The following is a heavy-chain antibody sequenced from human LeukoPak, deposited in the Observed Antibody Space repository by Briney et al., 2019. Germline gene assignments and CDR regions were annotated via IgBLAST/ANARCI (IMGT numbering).Heavy chain of an antibody. CDR3: ARAGESSSWYDGAEYFQH. CDR1: GYTFTGSY. Sequence: ASVKVSCKASGYTFTGSYMHWVRQAPGQGLEWMGWINPNSGGTNYAQKFQGRVTMTRDTSISTAYMELSRLRSDDTAVYYCARAGESSSWYDGAEYFQHWGQGTLVTVSS. D-gene: IGHD6-13*01. CDR2: INPNSGGT. J-gene: IGHJ1*01. V-gene: IGHV1-2*02.